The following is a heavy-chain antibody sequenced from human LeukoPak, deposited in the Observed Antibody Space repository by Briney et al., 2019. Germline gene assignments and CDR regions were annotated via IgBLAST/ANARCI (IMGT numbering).Heavy chain of an antibody. CDR2: TCGSGGST. Sequence: GGPLRLSCGAWGFNLSSYGMIGVRRAPGKGGEGVSSTCGSGGSTYSADSVKGRFTIYRENSKNTLYLQMNSLRAEDTAVYYCAKADIAVAGTLDYWGQGTLVTVSS. CDR1: GFNLSSYG. V-gene: IGHV3-23*01. J-gene: IGHJ4*02. CDR3: AKADIAVAGTLDY. D-gene: IGHD6-19*01.